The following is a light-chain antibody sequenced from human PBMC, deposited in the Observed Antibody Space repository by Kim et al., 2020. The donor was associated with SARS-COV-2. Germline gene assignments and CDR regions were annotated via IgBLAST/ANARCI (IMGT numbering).Light chain of an antibody. CDR1: SSNSGSNY. V-gene: IGLV1-47*01. J-gene: IGLJ3*02. CDR3: AAWDDSLSGRV. Sequence: GQRITIACSGSSSNSGSNYVYWYQQLPETAPKLLIYRNNQRPSGVPDRFSGSKSGTSASLAISGLRSEDEADYYCAAWDDSLSGRVFGGGTQLTVL. CDR2: RNN.